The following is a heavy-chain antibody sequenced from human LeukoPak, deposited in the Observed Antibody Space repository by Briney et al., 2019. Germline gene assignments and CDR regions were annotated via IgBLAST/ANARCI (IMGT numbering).Heavy chain of an antibody. CDR1: GFTFSSYS. D-gene: IGHD6-13*01. V-gene: IGHV3-21*01. Sequence: PGGSLRLSCAASGFTFSSYSMNWVRQAPGKGLEWVSSISSSSSYIYYADSVKGRFTISRDNAKNSLYLQMNSLRAEDTAVYYCARDRPPAAGTYYYYYGMDVWGKGTTVTVSS. CDR2: ISSSSSYI. CDR3: ARDRPPAAGTYYYYYGMDV. J-gene: IGHJ6*04.